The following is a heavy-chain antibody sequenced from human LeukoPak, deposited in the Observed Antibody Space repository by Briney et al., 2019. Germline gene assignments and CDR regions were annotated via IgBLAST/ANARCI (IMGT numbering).Heavy chain of an antibody. Sequence: AASVKVSCKASGYTFTSYDVNWVRQATGQGLEWMGWVNPNSGHTGYAQKFQGRVTMTTNTSISTAYMELSSLRSEDTAVYYCARGAPGSYCSGGSCPYFGYWGQGTLVSVSS. D-gene: IGHD2-15*01. J-gene: IGHJ4*02. CDR1: GYTFTSYD. V-gene: IGHV1-8*01. CDR3: ARGAPGSYCSGGSCPYFGY. CDR2: VNPNSGHT.